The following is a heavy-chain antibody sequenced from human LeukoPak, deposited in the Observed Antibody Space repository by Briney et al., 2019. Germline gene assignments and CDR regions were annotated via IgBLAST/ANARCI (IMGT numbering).Heavy chain of an antibody. Sequence: PSETLSLTCGVSGGSISSTNWWSWVRQPPGKGLEWIGEVYHSGSTNYNPSLKSRLTISVDKSTNQFSLKLTSVTAADTAVYYCARNGDNYGDYISRPGFDYWGLGTLVTVSS. D-gene: IGHD4-17*01. J-gene: IGHJ4*02. V-gene: IGHV4-4*02. CDR2: VYHSGST. CDR1: GGSISSTNW. CDR3: ARNGDNYGDYISRPGFDY.